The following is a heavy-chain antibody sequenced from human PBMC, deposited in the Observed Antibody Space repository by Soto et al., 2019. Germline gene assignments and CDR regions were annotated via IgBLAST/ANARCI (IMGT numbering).Heavy chain of an antibody. CDR1: GYTFTNYA. V-gene: IGHV1-3*01. Sequence: ASVKVSCKASGYTFTNYAMHWVRQAPGQRLEWMGWINAGNGNTKYSQKLRGRVTMTTDTSTSTAYMELRSLRSDDTAVYYCARDPSVWYYYDSSGYLDYWGQGTLVTVSS. J-gene: IGHJ4*02. CDR3: ARDPSVWYYYDSSGYLDY. D-gene: IGHD3-22*01. CDR2: INAGNGNT.